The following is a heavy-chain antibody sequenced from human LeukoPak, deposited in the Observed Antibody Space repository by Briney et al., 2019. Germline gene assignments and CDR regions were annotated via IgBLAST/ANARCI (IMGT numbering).Heavy chain of an antibody. D-gene: IGHD3-10*01. J-gene: IGHJ5*02. Sequence: GGSLRLSCAASGFTVSSNYMSWVRQAPGKGLEWVSVIYSGGSTYYADSVKGRSTISRHNSKNTLYLQMNSLRAEDTAVYYCARGYYYGSGSYPWGQGTLVTVSS. CDR2: IYSGGST. CDR1: GFTVSSNY. CDR3: ARGYYYGSGSYP. V-gene: IGHV3-53*04.